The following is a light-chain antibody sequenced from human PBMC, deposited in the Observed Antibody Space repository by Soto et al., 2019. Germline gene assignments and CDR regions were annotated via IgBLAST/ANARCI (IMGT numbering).Light chain of an antibody. Sequence: EIVMTQSPATLSVSPGERATLSCRASQSVSSNLAWYQQKPGQAPRLLIYGASTRATGIPARFSGSGSVTHFTLTISRLEAEDFVMYYCQQYGSSPITFGQGTRLEIK. CDR2: GAS. V-gene: IGKV3-15*01. CDR1: QSVSSN. J-gene: IGKJ5*01. CDR3: QQYGSSPIT.